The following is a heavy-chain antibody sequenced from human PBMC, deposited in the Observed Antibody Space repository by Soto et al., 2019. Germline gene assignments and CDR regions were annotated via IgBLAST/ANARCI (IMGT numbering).Heavy chain of an antibody. CDR2: IRSNRFGATS. CDR3: ASTTPIIWFGEIKDDAFDI. CDR1: GFTFRDHG. V-gene: IGHV3-49*04. D-gene: IGHD3-10*01. J-gene: IGHJ3*02. Sequence: GGSLRLSCTGSGFTFRDHGLSWVRQAPGKGLEWLGFIRSNRFGATSEIAASVKGRFYISRDDSNTSAYLQMNSLQSEDTAMYYCASTTPIIWFGEIKDDAFDIWGQGTMVTVSS.